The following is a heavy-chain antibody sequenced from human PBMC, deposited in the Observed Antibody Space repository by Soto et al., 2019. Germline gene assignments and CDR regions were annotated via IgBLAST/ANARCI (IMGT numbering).Heavy chain of an antibody. V-gene: IGHV4-59*01. CDR3: ARVAAPGPTNWFDP. J-gene: IGHJ5*02. CDR1: GGSISGYH. CDR2: IYYSGSS. Sequence: SETLSLTCILSGGSISGYHWSWIRQPPGKGLEWIGYIYYSGSSNYNPSLKSRVTISLDTSKNQFSLNLRSVTTADTAVYYCARVAAPGPTNWFDPWGQGAVVTISS. D-gene: IGHD6-13*01.